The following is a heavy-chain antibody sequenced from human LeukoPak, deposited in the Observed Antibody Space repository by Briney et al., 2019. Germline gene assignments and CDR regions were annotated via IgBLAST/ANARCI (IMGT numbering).Heavy chain of an antibody. V-gene: IGHV4-59*08. CDR2: IYYSGST. J-gene: IGHJ6*02. D-gene: IGHD4-23*01. CDR1: GGSISNYY. Sequence: SETLSLTCTVSGGSISNYYWSWIRQPPGKGLEWIGYIYYSGSTNYNPSLKSRVTISVDTSKNQFSLKLSSVTAAVTAVYYCANLRHTYGGSPYYYYGMDVWGQGTTVTVSS. CDR3: ANLRHTYGGSPYYYYGMDV.